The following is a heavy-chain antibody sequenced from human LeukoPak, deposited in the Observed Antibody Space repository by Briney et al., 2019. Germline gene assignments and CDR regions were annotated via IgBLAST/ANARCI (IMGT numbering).Heavy chain of an antibody. D-gene: IGHD5-12*01. V-gene: IGHV3-33*01. J-gene: IGHJ4*02. CDR2: IWYDGSNK. CDR1: GFTFSNYG. Sequence: GTSLRLSCAASGFTFSNYGMHWVRQAPGKGLEWVAVIWYDGSNKNYADSVKGRFTISRDNSNNTLYLQINSLRAEDTAVYYCARALDIVATITPIDYWGQGTLVTVSS. CDR3: ARALDIVATITPIDY.